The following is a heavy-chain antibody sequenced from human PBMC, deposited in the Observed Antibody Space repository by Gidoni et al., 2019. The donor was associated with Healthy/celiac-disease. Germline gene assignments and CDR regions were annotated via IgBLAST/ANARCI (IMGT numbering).Heavy chain of an antibody. CDR1: GFPFDDYA. Sequence: EVPLVESGGGLVQPGRSLRLSCAASGFPFDDYAMHWVRQAPGKGLEWVSGISWNSGSIGYADSVKGRFTISRDNAKNSLYLQMNNLRAEDTALYYCAKGLKPRIAVAGTLFDYWGQGTLVTVSS. CDR2: ISWNSGSI. J-gene: IGHJ4*02. CDR3: AKGLKPRIAVAGTLFDY. D-gene: IGHD6-19*01. V-gene: IGHV3-9*01.